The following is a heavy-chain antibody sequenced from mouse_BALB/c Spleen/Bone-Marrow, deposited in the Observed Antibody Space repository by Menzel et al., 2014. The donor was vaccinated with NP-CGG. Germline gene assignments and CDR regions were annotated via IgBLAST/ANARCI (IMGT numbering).Heavy chain of an antibody. CDR3: AREVRRYSDV. CDR2: IYPGGGYT. D-gene: IGHD2-14*01. Sequence: VQLQESGAELVRPGTSVKISCKASGYTFTNYWLGWVKQRPGHGLEWIGDIYPGGGYTNYNVKFKGKATLTADTSSSTAYMQLSSLTSEDSAVYFCAREVRRYSDVWGAGTTVTVSS. J-gene: IGHJ1*01. CDR1: GYTFTNYW. V-gene: IGHV1-63*02.